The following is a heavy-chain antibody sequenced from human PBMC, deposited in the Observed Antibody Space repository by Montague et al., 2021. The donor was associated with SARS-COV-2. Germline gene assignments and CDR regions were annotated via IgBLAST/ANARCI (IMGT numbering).Heavy chain of an antibody. CDR1: GGSISSGTYY. Sequence: SETLSLTCTVSGGSISSGTYYWGWVRQPPGEGLGWIGTINYSGNTYYNPSLKSRVTISVDTSKNQFSLKVTSVTAADTAVYYCARRAQWQLSWFFDYWGRGTLVTVSS. J-gene: IGHJ2*01. D-gene: IGHD6-19*01. CDR2: INYSGNT. V-gene: IGHV4-39*01. CDR3: ARRAQWQLSWFFDY.